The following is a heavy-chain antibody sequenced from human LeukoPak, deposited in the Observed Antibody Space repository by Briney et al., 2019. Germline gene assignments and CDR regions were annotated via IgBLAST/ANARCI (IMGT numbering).Heavy chain of an antibody. Sequence: PGGSLRLSCAASGFTFSSYAMSWVRQAPGKGLEWVSAISGSGGSTYYADSVKGRFTISRDNSKNTLYLQMNSLRAEDTAVYYCAKDLTIFGVVTTFDYWGQGTLVTVSS. CDR3: AKDLTIFGVVTTFDY. CDR2: ISGSGGST. V-gene: IGHV3-23*01. D-gene: IGHD3-3*01. J-gene: IGHJ4*02. CDR1: GFTFSSYA.